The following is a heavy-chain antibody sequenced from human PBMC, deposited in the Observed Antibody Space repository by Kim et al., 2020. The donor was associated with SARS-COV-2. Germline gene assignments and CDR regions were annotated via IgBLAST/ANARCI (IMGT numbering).Heavy chain of an antibody. Sequence: GGTKYYTESVRGRFTISRDNSKNTLFLAMNSLRAEDTAVYYCAKGSALDYWGQGTLVTFSS. D-gene: IGHD3-3*01. J-gene: IGHJ4*02. CDR3: AKGSALDY. V-gene: IGHV3-23*01. CDR2: GGTK.